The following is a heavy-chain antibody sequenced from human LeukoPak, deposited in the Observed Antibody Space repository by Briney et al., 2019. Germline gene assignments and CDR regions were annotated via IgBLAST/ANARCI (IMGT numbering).Heavy chain of an antibody. CDR2: LSGSGVRT. CDR3: AKAEGYSTGWFSY. CDR1: GFTFSNYA. J-gene: IGHJ4*02. V-gene: IGHV3-23*01. Sequence: GGSLRLSCTVSGFTFSNYATNWVRQAPGKGLEWVSGLSGSGVRTDYADSVKGRFTVSRDISKDTLYLQMNDLRAEDTAVYYCAKAEGYSTGWFSYWGQGTLVTVSS. D-gene: IGHD6-19*01.